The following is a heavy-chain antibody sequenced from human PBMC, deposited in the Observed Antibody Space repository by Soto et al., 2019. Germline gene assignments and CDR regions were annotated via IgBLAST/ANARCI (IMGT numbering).Heavy chain of an antibody. CDR3: AKDSSAAFDY. D-gene: IGHD6-25*01. V-gene: IGHV3-30*18. CDR2: ISHDGSNQ. Sequence: PGGSLRLSCVASGFTLRTSGMHWVRQAPSKGLEWVAVISHDGSNQFYAESVKGRFTISRDNSENMLYLQMNSLRADDSAVYFCAKDSSAAFDYWGQGTVVTVSS. J-gene: IGHJ4*02. CDR1: GFTLRTSG.